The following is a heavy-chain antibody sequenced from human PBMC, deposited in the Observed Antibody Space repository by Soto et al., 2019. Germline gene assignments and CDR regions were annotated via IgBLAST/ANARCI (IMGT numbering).Heavy chain of an antibody. CDR3: AKDRSVVVPAATWDY. J-gene: IGHJ4*02. CDR1: GVTFSSYA. CDR2: ISGSGGST. D-gene: IGHD2-2*01. Sequence: PGGSLRLSCAASGVTFSSYAMSWVRQAPGKGLEWVSAISGSGGSTYYADSVKGRFTISRDNSKNTLYLQMNSLRAEDTAVYYCAKDRSVVVPAATWDYWGQGTLVTVSS. V-gene: IGHV3-23*01.